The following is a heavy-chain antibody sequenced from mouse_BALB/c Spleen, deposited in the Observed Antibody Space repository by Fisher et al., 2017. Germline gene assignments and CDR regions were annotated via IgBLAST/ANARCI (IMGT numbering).Heavy chain of an antibody. D-gene: IGHD4-1*01. J-gene: IGHJ4*01. V-gene: IGHV5-12*03. Sequence: GRFTISRDNAKNTLYLQMSSLRSEDTAMYYCARSTGRVYAMDYWGQGTSVTVSS. CDR3: ARSTGRVYAMDY.